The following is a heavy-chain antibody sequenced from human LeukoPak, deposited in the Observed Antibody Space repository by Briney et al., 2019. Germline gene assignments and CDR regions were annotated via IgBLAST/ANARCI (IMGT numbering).Heavy chain of an antibody. CDR3: AGDPVVVAALNWFDP. V-gene: IGHV1-2*02. CDR1: GYTFTSYD. Sequence: ASVKVSCKASGYTFTSYDINWVRQATGQGLEWMGWMNPNSGGTNYAQKFQGRVTMTRDTSISTAYMELSRLRSDDTAVYYCAGDPVVVAALNWFDPWGQGTLVTVSS. CDR2: MNPNSGGT. J-gene: IGHJ5*02. D-gene: IGHD2-15*01.